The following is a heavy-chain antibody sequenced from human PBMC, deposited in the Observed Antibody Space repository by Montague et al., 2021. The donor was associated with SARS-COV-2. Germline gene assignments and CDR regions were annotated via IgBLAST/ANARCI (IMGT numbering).Heavy chain of an antibody. CDR2: ISGRGGST. J-gene: IGHJ6*02. CDR3: AKVGSSWYHGYYYGMDV. CDR1: GFTFSSYA. Sequence: SLSLSCAASGFTFSSYAMSWVRQAPGKGLEWVSAISGRGGSTYYADSVKGRFTISRDNSKNTLYLQMNSLRAEDTAVYYCAKVGSSWYHGYYYGMDVWGQGTTVTVSS. D-gene: IGHD6-13*01. V-gene: IGHV3-23*01.